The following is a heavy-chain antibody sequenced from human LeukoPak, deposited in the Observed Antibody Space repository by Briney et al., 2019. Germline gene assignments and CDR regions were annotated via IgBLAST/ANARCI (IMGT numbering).Heavy chain of an antibody. CDR2: IYYSGST. D-gene: IGHD3-3*02. V-gene: IGHV4-59*01. CDR1: GGSISSYY. J-gene: IGHJ5*02. Sequence: PSETPTLTCTVSGGSISSYYWSWIRQPPGKGLEWIGYIYYSGSTNYNPSLKSRVTISVVTSKNQFSLKLSSVTAADTAVYYCARVTASIPTNWFDPWGQGTLVTVSS. CDR3: ARVTASIPTNWFDP.